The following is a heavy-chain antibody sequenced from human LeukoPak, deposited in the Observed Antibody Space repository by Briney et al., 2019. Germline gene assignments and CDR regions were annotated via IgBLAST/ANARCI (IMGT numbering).Heavy chain of an antibody. J-gene: IGHJ4*02. CDR2: IYPSGST. CDR3: ARAALGYCSSTSCYTGSFDY. D-gene: IGHD2-2*02. V-gene: IGHV4-61*02. Sequence: SETLSLTCTVSGGSISSGSYYWSWIRQPAGKGLEWIGRIYPSGSTNYNPSLKSRVTISVDTSKNQFSLKLSSVTAADTAVYYCARAALGYCSSTSCYTGSFDYWGQGTLVTVSS. CDR1: GGSISSGSYY.